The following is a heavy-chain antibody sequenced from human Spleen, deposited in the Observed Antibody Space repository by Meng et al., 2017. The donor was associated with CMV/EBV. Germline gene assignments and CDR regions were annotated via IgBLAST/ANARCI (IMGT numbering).Heavy chain of an antibody. J-gene: IGHJ4*02. CDR2: ISTSGTYT. CDR1: GFTFSDCD. Sequence: GESLKISCAASGFTFSDCDMNWVRQAPGKGLEWVSSISTSGTYTYYADSLRGRFTISRDDAKNSLYLQMSSLGAEDTAAYYCARGLTAMGPLDYWGQGSLVTVSS. CDR3: ARGLTAMGPLDY. D-gene: IGHD5-18*01. V-gene: IGHV3-21*01.